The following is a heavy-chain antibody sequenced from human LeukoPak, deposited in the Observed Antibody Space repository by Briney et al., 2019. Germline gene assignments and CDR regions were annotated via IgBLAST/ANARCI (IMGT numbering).Heavy chain of an antibody. V-gene: IGHV4-34*01. CDR2: IDHSGST. CDR1: GGSFSGYY. D-gene: IGHD4-23*01. Sequence: PSETLSLTCAVYGGSFSGYYWSWIRQPPGKGLEWIGEIDHSGSTNYNPSLKSRVTISVDTSKNQFSLKLTSVTAADTAVYYCARGTSTVVTPAYYYYYYMDVWGKGTTVTVSS. J-gene: IGHJ6*03. CDR3: ARGTSTVVTPAYYYYYYMDV.